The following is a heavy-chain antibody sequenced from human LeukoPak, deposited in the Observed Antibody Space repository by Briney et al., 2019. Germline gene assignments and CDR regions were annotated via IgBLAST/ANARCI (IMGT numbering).Heavy chain of an antibody. CDR3: ARERDIVVVPAASRAAFDI. Sequence: SVKVSCKASGDTFSNYAISWVRQAPGQGLEWMGGSIPVVGTTTYAQKFQGRVSITADAWTSTAHLELSSLRPEDTAVYYCARERDIVVVPAASRAAFDIWGQGTMVTVSS. CDR2: SIPVVGTT. D-gene: IGHD2-2*01. CDR1: GDTFSNYA. V-gene: IGHV1-69*13. J-gene: IGHJ3*02.